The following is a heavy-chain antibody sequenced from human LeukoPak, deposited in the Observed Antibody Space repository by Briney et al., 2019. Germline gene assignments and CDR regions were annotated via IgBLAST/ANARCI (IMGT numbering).Heavy chain of an antibody. Sequence: PGGSLRLSCAASGFTFSSYSMNWVRQAPGKGLEWVSYISSSSSTIYYADSVKGRFTISRDNAKNSLYLQMNSLRAEDTAVYYCARVAVPYYYYYYMDVWGKGTTVTVSS. V-gene: IGHV3-48*01. CDR2: ISSSSSTI. CDR1: GFTFSSYS. J-gene: IGHJ6*03. D-gene: IGHD2-2*01. CDR3: ARVAVPYYYYYYMDV.